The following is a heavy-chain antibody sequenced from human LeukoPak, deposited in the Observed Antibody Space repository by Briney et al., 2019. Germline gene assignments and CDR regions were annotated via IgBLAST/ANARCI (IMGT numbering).Heavy chain of an antibody. CDR1: GFTFSSYS. Sequence: GGSLRLXCAASGFTFSSYSMNWVRQAPGKGLEWVSYISSSSSTIYYADSVKGRFTISGDNAKNSLYLQMNSLRAEDTAVHYCARTRDGKFAFDIWGQGTMVTVSS. J-gene: IGHJ3*02. CDR2: ISSSSSTI. D-gene: IGHD5-24*01. CDR3: ARTRDGKFAFDI. V-gene: IGHV3-48*01.